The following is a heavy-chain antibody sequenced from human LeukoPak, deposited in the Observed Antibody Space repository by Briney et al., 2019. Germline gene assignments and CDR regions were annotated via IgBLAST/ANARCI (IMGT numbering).Heavy chain of an antibody. D-gene: IGHD6-19*01. CDR3: ARAHGQGSGWYDY. CDR1: GGTFSSYA. CDR2: IFPIFGTA. Sequence: SVKVSCKASGGTFSSYAISWLRQAPGQGLEWIGGIFPIFGTANYAQKFQGRVTITADESTSTAYMELSSLRSEDTAVYYCARAHGQGSGWYDYWGQGTLVTVSS. J-gene: IGHJ4*02. V-gene: IGHV1-69*01.